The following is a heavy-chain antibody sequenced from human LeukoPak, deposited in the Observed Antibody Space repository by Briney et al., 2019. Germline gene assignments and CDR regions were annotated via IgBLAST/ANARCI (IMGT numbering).Heavy chain of an antibody. V-gene: IGHV3-21*01. CDR1: GFTFNNYN. D-gene: IGHD2-21*01. Sequence: PGGSLRLSCAASGFTFNNYNMNWVRQAPGKGLEWVSSISSSSSYIYYADSLKGRFTISRDNSKNSLYLQMNSLRAEDTAVYYCARDGVEFYNWFDPWGQGTLVTVSS. CDR2: ISSSSSYI. CDR3: ARDGVEFYNWFDP. J-gene: IGHJ5*02.